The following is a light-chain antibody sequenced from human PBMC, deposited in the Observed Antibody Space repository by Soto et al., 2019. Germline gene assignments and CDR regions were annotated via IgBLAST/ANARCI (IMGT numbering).Light chain of an antibody. Sequence: DTVLTQSPATLSVSQGERATLSCMASQNIKTNLAWYPHKPGQAPRLLIHGAFTGATGVPARFSGSGSGTEFTLTISSLQSEDFATYYCPQYNSWPRTFGQGTKL. CDR2: GAF. CDR3: PQYNSWPRT. J-gene: IGKJ1*01. CDR1: QNIKTN. V-gene: IGKV3-15*01.